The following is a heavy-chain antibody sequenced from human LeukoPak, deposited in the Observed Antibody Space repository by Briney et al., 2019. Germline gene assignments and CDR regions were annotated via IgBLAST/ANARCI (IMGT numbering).Heavy chain of an antibody. J-gene: IGHJ6*02. CDR2: ISDDGGNK. CDR3: AKDLGVSIYGDYVVGGMDV. D-gene: IGHD4-17*01. V-gene: IGHV3-30*18. CDR1: KLTFSSYG. Sequence: GGSLRLSCAASKLTFSSYGMHWVRQDPGKGLEWVAFISDDGGNKYYADSVKGRFAISRDNSKNTLYLQMNSLRAEDTAVYYCAKDLGVSIYGDYVVGGMDVWGRGTTVTVSS.